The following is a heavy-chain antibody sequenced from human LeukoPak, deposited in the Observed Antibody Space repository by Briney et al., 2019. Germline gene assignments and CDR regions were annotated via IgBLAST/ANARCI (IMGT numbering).Heavy chain of an antibody. V-gene: IGHV3-21*01. CDR3: ARSRRASVPDAFDI. Sequence: GGSLRLSCAASGFTFSSYSMNWVRQAPGEGLEWVSSISSSSSYIYYADSVKGRFTISRDNAKNSLYLQMNSLRAEDTAVYYCARSRRASVPDAFDIWGQGTMVTVSS. CDR1: GFTFSSYS. D-gene: IGHD3-10*01. J-gene: IGHJ3*02. CDR2: ISSSSSYI.